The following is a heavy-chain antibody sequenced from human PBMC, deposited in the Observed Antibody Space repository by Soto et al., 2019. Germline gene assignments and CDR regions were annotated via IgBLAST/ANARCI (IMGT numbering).Heavy chain of an antibody. CDR2: IIPILGIA. D-gene: IGHD5-12*01. V-gene: IGHV1-69*04. Sequence: SVKVSCKASGGTFSSYTISWVRQAPGQGLEWMGRIIPILGIANYAQKFQGRVTITADKSTSTAYMELSSLRSEDTAVYYCAREIDIVATIGYFDYWGQGTLATVSS. CDR1: GGTFSSYT. CDR3: AREIDIVATIGYFDY. J-gene: IGHJ4*02.